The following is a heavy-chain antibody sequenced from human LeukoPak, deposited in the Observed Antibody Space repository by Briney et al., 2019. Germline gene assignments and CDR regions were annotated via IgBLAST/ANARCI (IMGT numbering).Heavy chain of an antibody. V-gene: IGHV1-18*01. Sequence: ASVKVSCKASGNTFTSYGISWVRQAPGQGLEWMGWISAYNGNTNYAQKLQGRVTMTTDTSTSTAYMELRSLRSDDTAVYYCARDPSYYDILTGYSRPNPFDYWGQGTLVTVSS. CDR1: GNTFTSYG. J-gene: IGHJ4*02. CDR2: ISAYNGNT. CDR3: ARDPSYYDILTGYSRPNPFDY. D-gene: IGHD3-9*01.